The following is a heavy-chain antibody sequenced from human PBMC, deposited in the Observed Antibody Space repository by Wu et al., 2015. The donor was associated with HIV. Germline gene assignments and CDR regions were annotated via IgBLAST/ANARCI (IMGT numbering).Heavy chain of an antibody. J-gene: IGHJ4*02. D-gene: IGHD6-13*01. V-gene: IGHV1-69*13. CDR3: ARGPYSSSWDGIDY. Sequence: QIQLVQSGAEVKKPGSSVKVPCKASGGTFSSYAISWVRQAPGQGLEWMGRIIPIFGTANYAQKFQGRVTITADESTSTAYMELSSLRSEDTAVYYCARGPYSSSWDGIDYWGQGTLVTVSS. CDR1: GGTFSSYA. CDR2: IIPIFGTA.